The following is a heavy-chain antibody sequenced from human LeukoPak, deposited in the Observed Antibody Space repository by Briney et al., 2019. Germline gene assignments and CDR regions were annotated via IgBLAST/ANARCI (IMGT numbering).Heavy chain of an antibody. CDR1: GFTFSDSA. J-gene: IGHJ4*02. Sequence: GGSLRLSCAASGFTFSDSAMSWVRQAPGKGLEWVSGIIASGGSTYYAESVEGRFTISRDNADNSLYLQMNSLRAEDTAVYYCARGYSSGWSAFDYWGQGTLVTVSS. CDR3: ARGYSSGWSAFDY. D-gene: IGHD6-19*01. CDR2: IIASGGST. V-gene: IGHV3-23*01.